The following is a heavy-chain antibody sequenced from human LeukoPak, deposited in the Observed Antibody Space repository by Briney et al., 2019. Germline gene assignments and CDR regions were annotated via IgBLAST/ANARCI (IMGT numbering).Heavy chain of an antibody. D-gene: IGHD3-22*01. Sequence: GASVKVSCKASGYTFTSYGVSWVRQAPGQGLEWMGWISAYNGNTNYAQKLQGRVTMTTDTSTSTAYMELRSLRSDDTAVYYCAREALLLSGYAFDYWGQGTLVTVSS. CDR1: GYTFTSYG. CDR2: ISAYNGNT. V-gene: IGHV1-18*01. CDR3: AREALLLSGYAFDY. J-gene: IGHJ4*02.